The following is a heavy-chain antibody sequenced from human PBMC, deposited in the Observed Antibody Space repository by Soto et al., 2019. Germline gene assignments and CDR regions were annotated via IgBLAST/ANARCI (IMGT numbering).Heavy chain of an antibody. V-gene: IGHV1-69*02. CDR1: GGTFSSYT. CDR2: IIPILGIA. J-gene: IGHJ4*02. CDR3: AVEQRIQLWLIPRPY. Sequence: SVKVSCKASGGTFSSYTISWVRQAPGQGLEWMGRIIPILGIANYAQKFQGRVTITADKSTSTAYMELSSLRSEDTAVYYCAVEQRIQLWLIPRPYWGQGTLVTVSS. D-gene: IGHD5-18*01.